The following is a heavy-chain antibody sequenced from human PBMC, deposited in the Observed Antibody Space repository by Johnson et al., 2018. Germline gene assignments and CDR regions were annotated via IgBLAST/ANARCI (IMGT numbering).Heavy chain of an antibody. CDR1: GFTFVDYT. CDR3: AKDRGGDTGSDAFDI. CDR2: LSWDGGRT. J-gene: IGHJ3*02. Sequence: VQLVESGGVVVQPGGSXRLSCAASGFTFVDYTMHWVRQAPGKGLEWVSLLSWDGGRTYYADSVKGRFPIPRDNRKNSLYLQMNSLRTEDTALYYCAKDRGGDTGSDAFDIWGQGTMVTVSS. D-gene: IGHD1-26*01. V-gene: IGHV3-43*01.